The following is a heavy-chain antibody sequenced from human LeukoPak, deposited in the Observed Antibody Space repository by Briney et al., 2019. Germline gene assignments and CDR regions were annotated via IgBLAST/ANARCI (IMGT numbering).Heavy chain of an antibody. CDR1: GGSISSYY. J-gene: IGHJ5*02. CDR3: ARYHPDWFDP. CDR2: IYNSGST. Sequence: SETLSLTCTASGGSISSYYWSWIRQPPGKGLEWIGYIYNSGSTNYNPSLKSRVTISVVTSKNQFSLKLSSVTAADTAVYYCARYHPDWFDPWGQGTLVTVSS. V-gene: IGHV4-59*01.